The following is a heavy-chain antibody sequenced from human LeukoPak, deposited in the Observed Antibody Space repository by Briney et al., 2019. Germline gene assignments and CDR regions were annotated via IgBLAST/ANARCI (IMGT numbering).Heavy chain of an antibody. CDR1: GFTFSSYG. Sequence: GGSLRLSCAASGFTFSSYGMHWVCQAPGKGLEWVAFIRYDGSNKYYADSVKGRFTISRDNSKNTLYLQMNSLRAEDTAVYYCAKDSAPSSSWDIIDYWGQGTLVTVSS. CDR3: AKDSAPSSSWDIIDY. D-gene: IGHD6-13*01. J-gene: IGHJ4*02. CDR2: IRYDGSNK. V-gene: IGHV3-30*02.